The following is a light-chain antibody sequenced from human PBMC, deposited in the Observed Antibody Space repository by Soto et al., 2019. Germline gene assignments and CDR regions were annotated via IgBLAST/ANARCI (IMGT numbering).Light chain of an antibody. CDR1: QSVGNN. V-gene: IGKV3-15*01. J-gene: IGKJ3*01. Sequence: EIVMTQSPATVSVSPGERSTLYCRASQSVGNNLAWYQQKPGQAPSLFIFGASVRATGVPDRFSGSGSGTEFTLSISNLQSEDSAVYYCQQYESWPPLFTFGHGTKVDIK. CDR2: GAS. CDR3: QQYESWPPLFT.